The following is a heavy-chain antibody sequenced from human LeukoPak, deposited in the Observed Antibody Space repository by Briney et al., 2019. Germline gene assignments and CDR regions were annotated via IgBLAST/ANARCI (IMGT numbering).Heavy chain of an antibody. CDR1: GGSISSGGYY. D-gene: IGHD4-17*01. V-gene: IGHV4-31*03. CDR3: ARDDYGDYVFDY. Sequence: SETLSLTCTVSGGSISSGGYYWSWIRQHPGKGLEWIGYIYYSGSTYYNPSLKSRVTISVDTSKNQFSLKLSSVTAADTAVYYCARDDYGDYVFDYWGQGTLVTVSS. J-gene: IGHJ4*02. CDR2: IYYSGST.